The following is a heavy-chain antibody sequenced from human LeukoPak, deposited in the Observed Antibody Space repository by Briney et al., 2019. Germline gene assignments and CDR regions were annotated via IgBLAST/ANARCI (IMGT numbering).Heavy chain of an antibody. CDR1: GGSISSYY. V-gene: IGHV4-59*08. CDR3: ARRGGSTSLDY. D-gene: IGHD2-15*01. J-gene: IGHJ4*02. CDR2: ICYNGST. Sequence: SETLSLTCTVSGGSISSYYWSWIRQPPGKGLEWIGNICYNGSTNYNPSLKSRVTMSLDTSKNQFSLKLSSVTAADTAVYYCARRGGSTSLDYWGQGTLVTVSS.